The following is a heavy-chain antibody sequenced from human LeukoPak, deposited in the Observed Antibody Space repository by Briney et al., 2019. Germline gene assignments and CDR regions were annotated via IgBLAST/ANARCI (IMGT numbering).Heavy chain of an antibody. CDR3: ARAHNWKYGTFDY. D-gene: IGHD1-7*01. Sequence: PGGSLRLSCAASGFTFSSYSMNWVRQAPGKGLEWVSSSSSSSSYIYYADSVKGRFTISRDNPKNSLYLQMNSLRAEDTAVYYCARAHNWKYGTFDYWGQGTLVTVSS. J-gene: IGHJ4*02. V-gene: IGHV3-21*01. CDR1: GFTFSSYS. CDR2: SSSSSSYI.